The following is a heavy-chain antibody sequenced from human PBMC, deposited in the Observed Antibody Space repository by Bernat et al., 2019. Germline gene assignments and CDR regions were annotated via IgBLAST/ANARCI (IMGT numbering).Heavy chain of an antibody. J-gene: IGHJ6*02. Sequence: EVQLVESGGGLVQPGGSLRLSCAVSGFSVSDNYMNWVRQAPGKGLEWVSLISSGGSTDYADSVKYRFTISRDNPRNMLYLQLNSLRDEDTAVYYCARETMTTVTTPYYYYYGMDVWGQGTTVTVSS. CDR2: ISSGGST. CDR3: ARETMTTVTTPYYYYYGMDV. V-gene: IGHV3-66*01. D-gene: IGHD4-17*01. CDR1: GFSVSDNY.